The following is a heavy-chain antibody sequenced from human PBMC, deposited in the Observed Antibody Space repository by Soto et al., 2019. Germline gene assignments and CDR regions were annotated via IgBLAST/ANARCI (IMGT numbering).Heavy chain of an antibody. CDR3: AKDKPGTTAFDI. CDR1: GFTFRSYA. D-gene: IGHD1-1*01. J-gene: IGHJ3*02. V-gene: IGHV3-23*01. Sequence: GGSLRLSCAGSGFTFRSYAMSWVRQAPGKGQEWVSAISESGGSTYYADSVKGRFTISRDNSKNTLYLQMNSLRAEDTAAYYCAKDKPGTTAFDIWGRGTLVTVSS. CDR2: ISESGGST.